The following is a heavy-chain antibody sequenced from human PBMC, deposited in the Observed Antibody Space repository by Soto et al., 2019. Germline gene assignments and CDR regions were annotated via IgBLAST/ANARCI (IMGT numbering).Heavy chain of an antibody. D-gene: IGHD2-15*01. CDR3: AREGGGVYCSGGSCYGRYFDF. CDR1: GFTVSNNY. CDR2: IYSGGST. Sequence: PGGSLRLSCAASGFTVSNNYMNWVRQAPGKGLEWVSIIYSGGSTYYADSVQGRFTISRDNSKNTLFLQMSSLRAEDTAVYYCAREGGGVYCSGGSCYGRYFDFWGQGTRVTVSS. V-gene: IGHV3-53*01. J-gene: IGHJ4*02.